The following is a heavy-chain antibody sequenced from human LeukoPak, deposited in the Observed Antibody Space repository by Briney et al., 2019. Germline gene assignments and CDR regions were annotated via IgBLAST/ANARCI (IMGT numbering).Heavy chain of an antibody. D-gene: IGHD1-1*01. CDR1: GYSVSIYY. Sequence: ETLSLTCTVSGYSVSIYYWSWIRQPPGKGLEWIGYIYYRGNANYNPSLKSRVTMAVDTSKNQFSLKVSSVTAADTAVYYCARAGNNWSFDYWGQGTLVTVSS. CDR3: ARAGNNWSFDY. J-gene: IGHJ4*02. V-gene: IGHV4-59*02. CDR2: IYYRGNA.